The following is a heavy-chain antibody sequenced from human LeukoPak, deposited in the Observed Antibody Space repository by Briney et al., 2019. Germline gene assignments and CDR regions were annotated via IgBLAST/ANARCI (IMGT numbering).Heavy chain of an antibody. D-gene: IGHD3-22*01. CDR2: ISGSGGGT. CDR1: GIPLSNYA. CDR3: AKRGVVIRVILVGFHKEAYYFDS. J-gene: IGHJ4*02. Sequence: GGSLRLSCAVSGIPLSNYAMTWVRQAPGKGLEWVAGISGSGGGTNYADSVKGRFTISRDNYKNTLYLQMNSLGAEDTAVYFCAKRGVVIRVILVGFHKEAYYFDSWGQGALVTVSS. V-gene: IGHV3-23*01.